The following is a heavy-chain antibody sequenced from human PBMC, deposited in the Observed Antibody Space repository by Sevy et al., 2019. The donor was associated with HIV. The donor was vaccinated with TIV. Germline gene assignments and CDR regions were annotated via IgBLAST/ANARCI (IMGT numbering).Heavy chain of an antibody. CDR2: LKSKAYGGTL. D-gene: IGHD1-1*01. J-gene: IGHJ4*02. CDR3: TRWKGAHSIFDY. V-gene: IGHV3-49*04. Sequence: GGSLRLSCTTSGFTFGDYAMSWVRQAPGKGLEWVAFLKSKAYGGTLDYAASVKGRFTISRDDSKSIAHLQMNDVKTEDTAIYYCTRWKGAHSIFDYWGQGALVTVSS. CDR1: GFTFGDYA.